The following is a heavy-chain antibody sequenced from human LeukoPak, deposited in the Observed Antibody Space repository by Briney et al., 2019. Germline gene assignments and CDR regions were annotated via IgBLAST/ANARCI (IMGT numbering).Heavy chain of an antibody. J-gene: IGHJ4*02. V-gene: IGHV1-2*06. CDR1: GYTFTGYY. CDR3: AHETDSSGYYYRGLGY. Sequence: ASVKVSCKASGYTFTGYYMHWVRQAPGQGLEWMGRINPNSGGTNYAQKFQGRVTMTRDTSISTAYMELSRLRSDDTAVYYCAHETDSSGYYYRGLGYWGQGTLVTVSS. CDR2: INPNSGGT. D-gene: IGHD3-22*01.